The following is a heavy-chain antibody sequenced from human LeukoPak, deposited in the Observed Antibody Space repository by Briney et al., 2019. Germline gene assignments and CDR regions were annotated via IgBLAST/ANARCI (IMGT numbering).Heavy chain of an antibody. CDR2: IHRSGDT. Sequence: SETLSLTCAVSGYSISRGFWWSWARQPPGKGLEWIGEIHRSGDTNYNPSLKSRVTISVDKSRNQFSLQLNSVTAADTAVYYCARNGHYSADYWGQGSLVTVSS. CDR3: ARNGHYSADY. CDR1: GYSISRGFW. D-gene: IGHD3-3*01. J-gene: IGHJ4*02. V-gene: IGHV4-4*02.